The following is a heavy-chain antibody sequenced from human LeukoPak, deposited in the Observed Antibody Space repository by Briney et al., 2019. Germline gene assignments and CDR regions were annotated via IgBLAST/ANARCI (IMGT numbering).Heavy chain of an antibody. CDR2: IYTSGST. J-gene: IGHJ4*02. V-gene: IGHV4-61*02. D-gene: IGHD3-10*01. CDR3: ASLPGGSGSFDY. Sequence: PSETLSLTCTVSGGSISSGSYYWSWIRQPAGKGLEWIGRIYTSGSTNYNPSLKSRVTISVDTSKNQFSLKLSSVTAADTAVYYCASLPGGSGSFDYWGQGTLVTVSS. CDR1: GGSISSGSYY.